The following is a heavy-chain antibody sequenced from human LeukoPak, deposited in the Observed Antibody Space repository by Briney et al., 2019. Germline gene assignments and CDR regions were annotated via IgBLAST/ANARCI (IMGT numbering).Heavy chain of an antibody. CDR2: IYSDGTT. CDR3: ARAPNWWFDH. D-gene: IGHD1-1*01. CDR1: GFSVSSIY. V-gene: IGHV3-53*01. Sequence: GGSLRLSCAASGFSVSSIYMNWVRQAPGKGLEWVSVIYSDGTTYYADSVKGRFTISRDDSKYTLYLHMNSLRAEDTAVYYCARAPNWWFDHWGQGTLVTVSS. J-gene: IGHJ5*02.